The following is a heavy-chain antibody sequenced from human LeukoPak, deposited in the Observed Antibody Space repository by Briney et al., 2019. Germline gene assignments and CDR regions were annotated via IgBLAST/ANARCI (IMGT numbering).Heavy chain of an antibody. CDR3: AKDRGSLVVTAIADY. V-gene: IGHV3-23*01. Sequence: GGSLRLSCAASGFTFSSYAMSWVRQAPGKGLEWVSAISGSGGSTYYADSVKGRFTISRDNSKNTLYLQMNSLRAEDTAVYYCAKDRGSLVVTAIADYWGQGTLVTVSS. J-gene: IGHJ4*02. D-gene: IGHD2-21*02. CDR1: GFTFSSYA. CDR2: ISGSGGST.